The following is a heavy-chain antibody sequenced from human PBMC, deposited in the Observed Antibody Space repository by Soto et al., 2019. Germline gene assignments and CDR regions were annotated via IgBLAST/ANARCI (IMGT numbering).Heavy chain of an antibody. CDR1: GFTFSSYG. V-gene: IGHV3-30*18. D-gene: IGHD6-13*01. Sequence: QVQLVESGGGVVQPGRSLRLSCAASGFTFSSYGMHWVRQAPGKGLEWVAVISYDGSNKYYADSVKGRFTISRDNSKNTLYLQMNSLRAEDTAVYYCAKDSGDSSSWYFDYWGQGTLVTVSS. CDR2: ISYDGSNK. CDR3: AKDSGDSSSWYFDY. J-gene: IGHJ4*02.